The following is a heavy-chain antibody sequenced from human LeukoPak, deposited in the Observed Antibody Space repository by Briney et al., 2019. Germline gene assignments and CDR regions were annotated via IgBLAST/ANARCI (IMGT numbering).Heavy chain of an antibody. D-gene: IGHD5-18*01. CDR3: ARDLVTSRAFDI. CDR2: IYSGGST. CDR1: GFTVSSNY. J-gene: IGHJ3*02. Sequence: GGSLRLSCAASGFTVSSNYMSWVRQAPGKGLEWVSVIYSGGSTYYADSVKGRFTISRDNSKNTLYLLMNSLRAEDTAVYYCARDLVTSRAFDIWGQGTMVTVSS. V-gene: IGHV3-66*01.